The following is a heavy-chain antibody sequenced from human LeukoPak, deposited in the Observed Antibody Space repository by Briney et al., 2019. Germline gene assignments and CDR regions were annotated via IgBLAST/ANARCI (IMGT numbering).Heavy chain of an antibody. D-gene: IGHD5-24*01. CDR3: ARDYKYAFDN. V-gene: IGHV3-48*01. CDR1: GFTFSDYS. Sequence: GGSLRLSCATSGFTFSDYSMNWVRQAPGKGLEWISYIGIDSGNTNYADSVKGRFTISGDKAKNSLYLQMNSLRVEDTAVYYCARDYKYAFDNWGQGTLVTVSS. J-gene: IGHJ4*02. CDR2: IGIDSGNT.